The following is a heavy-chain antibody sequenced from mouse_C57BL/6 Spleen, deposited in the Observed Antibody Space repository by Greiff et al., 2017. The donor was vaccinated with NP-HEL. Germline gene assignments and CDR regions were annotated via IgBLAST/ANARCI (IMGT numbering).Heavy chain of an antibody. V-gene: IGHV1-82*01. CDR2: IYPGDGDT. CDR1: GYAFSSSW. D-gene: IGHD2-4*01. J-gene: IGHJ3*01. CDR3: ARSPAYYDYDLFAF. Sequence: VKLMESGPELVKPGASVKISCKASGYAFSSSWMNWVKQRPGKGLEWIGRIYPGDGDTNYNGKFKGKATLTADKSSSTAYMQLSSLTSEDSAVYFCARSPAYYDYDLFAFWGKGTLVTVSA.